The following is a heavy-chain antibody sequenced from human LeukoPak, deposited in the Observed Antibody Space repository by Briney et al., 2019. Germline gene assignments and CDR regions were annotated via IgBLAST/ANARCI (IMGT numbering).Heavy chain of an antibody. V-gene: IGHV4-34*01. CDR3: ARSEGRYYDFWSGYSGDANWFDP. CDR1: GGSFSAHY. D-gene: IGHD3-3*01. J-gene: IGHJ5*02. CDR2: INQSGST. Sequence: SETLSLTCAVYGGSFSAHYWTWIRQPPGEGLEWIGEINQSGSTNYNPSLKSRVSMSIDTFKKQFSLKLSSVTTADSAVYYCARSEGRYYDFWSGYSGDANWFDPWGQGSLVTVSS.